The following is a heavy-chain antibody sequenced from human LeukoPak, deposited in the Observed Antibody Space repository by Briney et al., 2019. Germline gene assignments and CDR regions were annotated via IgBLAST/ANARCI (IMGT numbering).Heavy chain of an antibody. Sequence: PSETLSLTCTVSGGSISSSSYYWGWIRQPPGKGLEWIGSIYYSGSTYYNPSLKSRVTISVDTSKNQFSLKLSSVTAADTAVYYCARDGYSSSWYELVLDYYFDYWGQGTLVTVSS. CDR2: IYYSGST. V-gene: IGHV4-39*02. D-gene: IGHD6-13*01. J-gene: IGHJ4*02. CDR1: GGSISSSSYY. CDR3: ARDGYSSSWYELVLDYYFDY.